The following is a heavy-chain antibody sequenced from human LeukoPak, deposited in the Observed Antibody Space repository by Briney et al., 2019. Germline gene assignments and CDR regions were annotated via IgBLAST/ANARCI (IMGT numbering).Heavy chain of an antibody. CDR3: AKDITYYDFWSGYYTGIKGALFDY. Sequence: GGSLRLSCVASGFTFSSYAISWVRQAPGKGLEWVSGISGSGGSTYYADSVKGRFTISRDNSKNTLYLQMNSLRAEDTAVYYCAKDITYYDFWSGYYTGIKGALFDYWGQGTLVTVSS. CDR2: ISGSGGST. D-gene: IGHD3-3*01. J-gene: IGHJ4*02. CDR1: GFTFSSYA. V-gene: IGHV3-23*01.